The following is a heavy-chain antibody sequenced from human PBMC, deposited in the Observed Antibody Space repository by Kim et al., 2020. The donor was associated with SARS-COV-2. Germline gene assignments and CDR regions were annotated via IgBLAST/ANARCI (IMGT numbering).Heavy chain of an antibody. D-gene: IGHD3-16*01. Sequence: SETLSLTCTVSGGSISTYYWTWIRQPPGKGLEWIGYIYYNGRTTYNPSLKSRVSISVDTSKNQLSLNLSSVTAADTAVYYCARFPGGWIPLEYFVLWGRGTLVTVSS. CDR1: GGSISTYY. V-gene: IGHV4-59*08. J-gene: IGHJ2*01. CDR2: IYYNGRT. CDR3: ARFPGGWIPLEYFVL.